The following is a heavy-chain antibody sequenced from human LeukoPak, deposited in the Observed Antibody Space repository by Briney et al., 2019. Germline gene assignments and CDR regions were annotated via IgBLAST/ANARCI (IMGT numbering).Heavy chain of an antibody. CDR3: AREWEEAFDI. CDR2: IGSNSRSI. Sequence: SGGSLRLSXAASGFTFSSYSMNWVRQAPGKGLKWVSSIGSNSRSIYYADSVKGRFTISRDNAKNSLSLQMNSLRAEDTAVYYCAREWEEAFDIWGQGTMVTVSS. J-gene: IGHJ3*02. D-gene: IGHD1-26*01. V-gene: IGHV3-21*01. CDR1: GFTFSSYS.